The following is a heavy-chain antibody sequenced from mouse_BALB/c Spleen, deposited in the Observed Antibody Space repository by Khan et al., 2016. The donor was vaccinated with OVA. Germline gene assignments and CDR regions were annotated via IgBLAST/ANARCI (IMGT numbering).Heavy chain of an antibody. V-gene: IGHV1S81*02. CDR3: ERIKKIVATDFDY. CDR2: TNPTNGRT. Sequence: QVQLQQPGAELVKAGASVKMSCKASGYTFTSYWMHWVKQRLGQGLEWFAETNPTNGRTYYNEKFKSKAKLTVDQSSRTAYLILSGPTFADSAVYYCERIKKIVATDFDYWGQGTTLTVSS. CDR1: GYTFTSYW. J-gene: IGHJ2*01. D-gene: IGHD1-1*01.